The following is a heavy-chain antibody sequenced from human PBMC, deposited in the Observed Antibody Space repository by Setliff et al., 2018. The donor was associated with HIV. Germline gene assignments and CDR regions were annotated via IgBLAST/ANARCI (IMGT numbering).Heavy chain of an antibody. CDR2: TFTSGIT. V-gene: IGHV4-4*07. CDR1: GGSISGYF. J-gene: IGHJ4*02. CDR3: AREPKGGDDRALDY. D-gene: IGHD3-16*01. Sequence: SETLSLTCTVSGGSISGYFWSWIRQPAGKGLEWIGRTFTSGITNYSPSLKSRVTMSVDTSKNQFSLNLTSVTAADTAVYYCAREPKGGDDRALDYRGQGTLVTVS.